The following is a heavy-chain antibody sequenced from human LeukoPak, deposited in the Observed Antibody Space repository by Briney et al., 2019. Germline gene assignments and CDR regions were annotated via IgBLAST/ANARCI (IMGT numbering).Heavy chain of an antibody. V-gene: IGHV3-74*01. CDR1: GFTFSRYW. D-gene: IGHD2-2*01. J-gene: IGHJ4*02. CDR2: INSDGSTT. CDR3: AVPAAHQGGFDC. Sequence: PGGSLRLSCVASGFTFSRYWMHWVRQAPGKGLVWVSRINSDGSTTSYADSVKGRFTISRDNAKNTLYLQMSSLRAEDTAVYYCAVPAAHQGGFDCWGQGILVTVSS.